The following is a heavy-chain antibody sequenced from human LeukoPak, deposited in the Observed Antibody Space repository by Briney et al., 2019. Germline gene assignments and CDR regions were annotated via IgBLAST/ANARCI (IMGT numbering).Heavy chain of an antibody. Sequence: GGSLRLSCAASGFAFSSYGMHWVRQAPGKGLEWVAVISYDGSNKYYADSVKGRFTISRDNSKNTLYLQMNSLRAEDTAVYYCAKSQRWELLRLGYWGQGTLVTVSS. CDR2: ISYDGSNK. CDR1: GFAFSSYG. J-gene: IGHJ4*02. V-gene: IGHV3-30*18. D-gene: IGHD1-26*01. CDR3: AKSQRWELLRLGY.